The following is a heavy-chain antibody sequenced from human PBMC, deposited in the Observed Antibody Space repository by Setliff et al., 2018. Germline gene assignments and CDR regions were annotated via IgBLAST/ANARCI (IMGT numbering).Heavy chain of an antibody. CDR3: ARDPHYDPTYSLPGHAFDF. CDR2: LFDGGSA. J-gene: IGHJ3*01. D-gene: IGHD3-22*01. CDR1: GGSFSGYQ. Sequence: PSETLSLTCVVYGGSFSGYQWSWIRQPPGKGLEWIGSLFDGGSAYYSPSLKSRASISLDASKNQFALKLTSATAADTAVYYCARDPHYDPTYSLPGHAFDFWGQGIMVTVSS. V-gene: IGHV4-34*11.